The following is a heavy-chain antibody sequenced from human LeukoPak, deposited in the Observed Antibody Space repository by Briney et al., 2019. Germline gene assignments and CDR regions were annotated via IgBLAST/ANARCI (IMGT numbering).Heavy chain of an antibody. Sequence: SETLSLTRAVYGGSFSGYYWSWIRQPPGKGLEWIGEINHSGSTNYNPSLKSRVTISVDTSKNQFSLKLSSVTAADTAVYYCARTYYDFWSGHKGAFDIWGQGTMVTVSS. D-gene: IGHD3-3*01. CDR2: INHSGST. CDR1: GGSFSGYY. J-gene: IGHJ3*02. V-gene: IGHV4-34*01. CDR3: ARTYYDFWSGHKGAFDI.